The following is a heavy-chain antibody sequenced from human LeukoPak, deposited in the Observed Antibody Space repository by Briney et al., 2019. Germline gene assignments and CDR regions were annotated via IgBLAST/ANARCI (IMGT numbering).Heavy chain of an antibody. V-gene: IGHV3-72*01. Sequence: GGSLRLSCAASGFTFSDHYMDWVRQAPGKGLKWVGRIRNKANSYTTEYAASVKGRFTISRDDSKNSLYLQMNSLKTEDTAVYYCARGGSSSSWYPFDYWGQGTLVSVSS. CDR1: GFTFSDHY. J-gene: IGHJ4*02. D-gene: IGHD6-13*01. CDR2: IRNKANSYTT. CDR3: ARGGSSSSWYPFDY.